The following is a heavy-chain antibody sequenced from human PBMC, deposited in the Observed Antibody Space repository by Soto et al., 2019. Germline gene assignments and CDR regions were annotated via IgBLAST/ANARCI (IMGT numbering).Heavy chain of an antibody. V-gene: IGHV3-53*01. J-gene: IGHJ6*02. CDR3: ARGAGRAVVAATYPHKYYYYYGMDV. CDR1: GFTVSSNY. Sequence: PGGSLRLSCAASGFTVSSNYMSWVRQAPEKGLEWVSVIYSGGSTYYADSVKGRFTISRDNSKNTLYLQMNSLRAEDTAVYYCARGAGRAVVAATYPHKYYYYYGMDVWGQGTTVTVSS. D-gene: IGHD2-15*01. CDR2: IYSGGST.